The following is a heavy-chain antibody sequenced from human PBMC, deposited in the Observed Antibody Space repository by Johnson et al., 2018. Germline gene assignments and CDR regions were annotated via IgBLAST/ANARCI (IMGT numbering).Heavy chain of an antibody. V-gene: IGHV3-73*01. Sequence: VQLVQSGGGLVQPGGSLKLSCAASGFTFSGSAMHWVRQASGKGLEWVGRIRSKANIYATAYAASVKGRFTISRDDSKNTAYLQMNSLKTEDTAVYYCTSYYYYYMDVWGKGTTVTVSS. CDR3: TSYYYYYMDV. J-gene: IGHJ6*03. CDR1: GFTFSGSA. CDR2: IRSKANIYAT.